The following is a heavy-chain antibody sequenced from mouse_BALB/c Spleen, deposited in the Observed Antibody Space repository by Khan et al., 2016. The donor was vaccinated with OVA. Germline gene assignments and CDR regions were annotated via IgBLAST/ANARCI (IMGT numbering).Heavy chain of an antibody. CDR1: GYTFTSSG. Sequence: VKLLESGAELAKPGASVKMSCKASGYTFTSSGFPWINQSPEQGLEWIGNINPPSSYAGYNQKSKDKATLTADKSTSTAYMQLSSLTSDDSEVYYCARDRIDYWGQGTALTVSS. CDR3: ARDRIDY. V-gene: IGHV1-4*01. J-gene: IGHJ2*01. CDR2: INPPSSYA.